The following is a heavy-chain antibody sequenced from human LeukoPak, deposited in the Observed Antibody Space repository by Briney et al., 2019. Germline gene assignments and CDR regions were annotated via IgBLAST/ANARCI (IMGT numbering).Heavy chain of an antibody. J-gene: IGHJ4*02. CDR3: ARGQLGPTSAPFDS. CDR1: GSTFIDYY. CDR2: VNPAGGST. V-gene: IGHV1-46*01. D-gene: IGHD1-26*01. Sequence: ASVKVSCKTSGSTFIDYYLHWVRPAPGQPFACMGIVNPAGGSTSYHHKFQGRVTMTTEASTTTIYMELSNLTSEDTAVYYCARGQLGPTSAPFDSWGQGTLVTVSS.